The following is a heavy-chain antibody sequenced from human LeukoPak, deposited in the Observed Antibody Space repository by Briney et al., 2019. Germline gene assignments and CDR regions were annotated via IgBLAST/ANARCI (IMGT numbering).Heavy chain of an antibody. V-gene: IGHV4-34*01. Sequence: SETLSLTCAVYGGSFSGYYWSWIRQPPGKGLERIGEINHSGSTNHNPSLKSRVTISVDTSKNQFSLKLSSVTAADTAVYYCARAMITFGGVNFDYWGQGTLDTVSS. CDR3: ARAMITFGGVNFDY. CDR1: GGSFSGYY. J-gene: IGHJ4*02. D-gene: IGHD3-16*01. CDR2: INHSGST.